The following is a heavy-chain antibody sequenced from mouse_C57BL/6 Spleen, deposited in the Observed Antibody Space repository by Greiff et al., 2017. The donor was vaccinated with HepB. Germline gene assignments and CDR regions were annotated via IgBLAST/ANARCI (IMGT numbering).Heavy chain of an antibody. D-gene: IGHD1-1*01. Sequence: VKLVESGAELVKPGASVKMSCKASGYTFTTYPIEWMKQNHGKSLEWIGNFHPYNDDTKYNEKFKGKATLTVEKSSSTVYLELSRLTSDDSAVYYCARGGYGSNYFDYWGQGTTLTVSS. CDR3: ARGGYGSNYFDY. J-gene: IGHJ2*01. CDR2: FHPYNDDT. CDR1: GYTFTTYP. V-gene: IGHV1-47*01.